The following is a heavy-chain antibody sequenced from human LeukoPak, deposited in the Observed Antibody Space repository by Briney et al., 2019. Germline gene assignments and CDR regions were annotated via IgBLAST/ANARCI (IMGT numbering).Heavy chain of an antibody. V-gene: IGHV3-33*06. J-gene: IGHJ5*02. Sequence: GGSLRLSCAASGFTFSSYGMHWVRQAPGKGLEWVAVIWYDGSNKYYADSVKGRFTISRDNSKNTLYLQMNSLRAEDTAVYYCAKDRYGSGSYPWFDPWGQGTLVTVSS. D-gene: IGHD3-10*01. CDR3: AKDRYGSGSYPWFDP. CDR1: GFTFSSYG. CDR2: IWYDGSNK.